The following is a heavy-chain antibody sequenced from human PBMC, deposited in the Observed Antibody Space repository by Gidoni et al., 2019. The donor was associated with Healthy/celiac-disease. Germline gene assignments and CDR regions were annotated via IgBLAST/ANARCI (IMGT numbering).Heavy chain of an antibody. CDR3: ARGVVAATIVY. Sequence: KFQGRVTITADESTSTAYMELSSLRSEDTAVYYCARGVVAATIVYWGQGTLVTVSS. J-gene: IGHJ4*02. V-gene: IGHV1-69*01. D-gene: IGHD2-15*01.